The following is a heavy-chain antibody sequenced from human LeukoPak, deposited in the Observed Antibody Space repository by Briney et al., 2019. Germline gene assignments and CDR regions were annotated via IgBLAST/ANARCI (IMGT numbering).Heavy chain of an antibody. CDR1: GGTFSSYA. J-gene: IGHJ4*02. CDR2: IIPIFGTA. D-gene: IGHD3-22*01. CDR3: ARGGTPYYDSSGYVDY. Sequence: SVKVSCKASGGTFSSYAISWVRQAPGQGLEWMGGIIPIFGTANYAQKSQGRVTITADESTSTAYMELSSLRSEDTVVYYCARGGTPYYDSSGYVDYWGQGTLVTVSS. V-gene: IGHV1-69*01.